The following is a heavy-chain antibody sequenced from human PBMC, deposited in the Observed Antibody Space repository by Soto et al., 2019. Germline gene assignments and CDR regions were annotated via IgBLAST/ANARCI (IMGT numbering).Heavy chain of an antibody. CDR2: INHSGST. V-gene: IGHV4-34*01. CDR1: GGSFSGYY. J-gene: IGHJ4*02. CDR3: ASTLGTGGGY. Sequence: TSETLSLTCAVYGGSFSGYYWSWIRQPPGKGLEWIGEINHSGSTNYNPSLKSRVTISVDTSKNQFSLKLSSVTAADTAVYYCASTLGTGGGYWGQGTLVTVSS. D-gene: IGHD1-1*01.